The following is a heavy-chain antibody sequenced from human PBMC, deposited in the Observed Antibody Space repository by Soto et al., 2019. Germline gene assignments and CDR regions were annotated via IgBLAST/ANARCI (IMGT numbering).Heavy chain of an antibody. J-gene: IGHJ6*01. V-gene: IGHV3-30-3*01. CDR3: ARGRRDGYKATNYYYYYGMDV. CDR1: GFTFSSYA. CDR2: ISYDGSNK. Sequence: QVQLVESGGGVVQPGRSLRLSCAASGFTFSSYAMHWVRQAPGKGLEWVAVISYDGSNKYYADSVKGRFTISRDNSKNTLYLQMNSLRAEDTAVYYCARGRRDGYKATNYYYYYGMDVW. D-gene: IGHD5-12*01.